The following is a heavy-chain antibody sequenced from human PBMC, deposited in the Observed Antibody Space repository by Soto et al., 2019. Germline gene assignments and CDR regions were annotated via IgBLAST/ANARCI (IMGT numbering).Heavy chain of an antibody. J-gene: IGHJ5*02. V-gene: IGHV3-30*04. CDR1: GFTFNIYA. CDR3: AIYFVRCSSTSCYGRRGNWFDP. CDR2: ISYDGSSK. D-gene: IGHD2-2*01. Sequence: PGGSLRLSCAASGFTFNIYAMHWVRQAPGKGPEWVAVISYDGSSKYYADSVKGRFTISRDNSKNTLYLQMNSLRAEDMALYHCAIYFVRCSSTSCYGRRGNWFDPWGQGTLVTVSS.